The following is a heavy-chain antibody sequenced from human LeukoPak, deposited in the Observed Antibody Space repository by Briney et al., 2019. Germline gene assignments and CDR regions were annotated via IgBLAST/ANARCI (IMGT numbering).Heavy chain of an antibody. CDR3: ANKGSYYNPGFGY. V-gene: IGHV3-30*18. CDR2: ISYDGSNK. CDR1: GFSFSSYG. J-gene: IGHJ4*02. D-gene: IGHD3-10*01. Sequence: HPGGSLRLSCAASGFSFSSYGMHWVRQAPGKGLEWVALISYDGSNKYYADSPKGRFTISRDNSKNTLYLQMNSLRAEDTAVYYCANKGSYYNPGFGYWGQGTLVTVSS.